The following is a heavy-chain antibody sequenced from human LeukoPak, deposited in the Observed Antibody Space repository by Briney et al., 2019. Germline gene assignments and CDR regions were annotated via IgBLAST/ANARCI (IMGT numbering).Heavy chain of an antibody. CDR1: EFTFSSYA. D-gene: IGHD6-19*01. CDR2: ITGSGDSGDRT. J-gene: IGHJ4*02. Sequence: PGGSLRLSCAASEFTFSSYAMSWVRQAPGKGLEWVSAITGSGDSGDRTYYADSVKGRFTISRDNSKNTLYLQMNSLRAEDTAVYYCSKHGYGSGWPQVPCDYWGQGTLVTVSS. V-gene: IGHV3-23*01. CDR3: SKHGYGSGWPQVPCDY.